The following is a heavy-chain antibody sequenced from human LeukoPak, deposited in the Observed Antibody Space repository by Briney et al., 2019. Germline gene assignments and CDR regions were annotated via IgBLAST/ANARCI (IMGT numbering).Heavy chain of an antibody. D-gene: IGHD6-13*01. Sequence: SETLSLTCTVSGGSISSYYWSWIRQPPGKGLEWIGYIYYSGSTNYNPPLKSRVTISVDTSKNQFSLKLSSVTAADTAVYYCARIHSSSWYLNWFDPWGQGTLVTVSS. CDR2: IYYSGST. CDR3: ARIHSSSWYLNWFDP. V-gene: IGHV4-59*01. CDR1: GGSISSYY. J-gene: IGHJ5*02.